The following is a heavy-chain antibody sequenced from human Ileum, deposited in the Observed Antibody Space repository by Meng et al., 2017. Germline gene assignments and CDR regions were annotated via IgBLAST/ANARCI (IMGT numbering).Heavy chain of an antibody. CDR3: ARNDLAFWYFDL. D-gene: IGHD3-3*01. CDR1: GVSISSKVNY. J-gene: IGHJ2*01. Sequence: SRPALVSPSPTFPLPCIFFGVSISSKVNYWSWIRQHPGKGLEWLGYMYYSGSTYYNPSINTPITISLDTSKNQFSLRLDSVTAADTAVYFCARNDLAFWYFDLWGRGTLVTVS. CDR2: MYYSGST. V-gene: IGHV4-31*01.